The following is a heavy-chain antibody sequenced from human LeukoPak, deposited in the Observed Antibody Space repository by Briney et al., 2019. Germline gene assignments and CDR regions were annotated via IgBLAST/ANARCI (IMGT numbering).Heavy chain of an antibody. CDR2: IKSNADGGTT. Sequence: GGSLRLSCAASGFTFSKAWMSWVRQATGKGLEWLGRIKSNADGGTTDYAAPVQGRITISRDDSQNTLYLQLDSLKAEDTAVYYCSTYRWQYHSSGYDYWGQRTLVAVSS. CDR3: STYRWQYHSSGYDY. V-gene: IGHV3-15*01. D-gene: IGHD3-22*01. CDR1: GFTFSKAW. J-gene: IGHJ4*02.